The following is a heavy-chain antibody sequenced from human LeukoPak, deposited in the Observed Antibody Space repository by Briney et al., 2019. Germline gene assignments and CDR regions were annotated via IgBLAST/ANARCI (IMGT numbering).Heavy chain of an antibody. V-gene: IGHV3-23*01. J-gene: IGHJ5*02. Sequence: QPGGSLRLSCAASGFTFSTYAMSWVRQAPGKGLEWVSVVSGTGGRTYYADSVKGRFTISRDNPKNTLYLQMSSLRAEDTAVYYCARAHIAAAGWDDNWFDPWGQGTLVTVSS. CDR1: GFTFSTYA. D-gene: IGHD6-13*01. CDR2: VSGTGGRT. CDR3: ARAHIAAAGWDDNWFDP.